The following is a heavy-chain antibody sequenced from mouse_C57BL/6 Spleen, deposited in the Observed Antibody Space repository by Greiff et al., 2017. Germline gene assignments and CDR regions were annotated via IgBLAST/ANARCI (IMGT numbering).Heavy chain of an antibody. J-gene: IGHJ4*01. Sequence: VQLKQPGAELVKPGASVKMSCKASGYTFTSYWITWVKQRPGQGLEWIGEIYPGGGSTNYNEKFKSKATMTVDTSSSTDYMQLSKLTSEDSAVYSCARKRGAMDYWGQGTSVTVSS. CDR2: IYPGGGST. V-gene: IGHV1-55*01. CDR3: ARKRGAMDY. CDR1: GYTFTSYW.